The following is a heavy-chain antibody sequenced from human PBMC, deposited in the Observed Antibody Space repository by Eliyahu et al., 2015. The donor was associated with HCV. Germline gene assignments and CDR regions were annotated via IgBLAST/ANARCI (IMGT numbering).Heavy chain of an antibody. D-gene: IGHD1-1*01. CDR1: GFTFSDSY. Sequence: QVQLVESGGGLVTPGGSLRLSCAAPGFTFSDSYMNWIRLAPGKGLEWISYISARSGITIYYADSVKGRFTISRDNAKNLLYLQMHSLRADDTAIYFCARDLLEGRAYWGQGALVTVSS. J-gene: IGHJ4*02. V-gene: IGHV3-11*01. CDR2: ISARSGITI. CDR3: ARDLLEGRAY.